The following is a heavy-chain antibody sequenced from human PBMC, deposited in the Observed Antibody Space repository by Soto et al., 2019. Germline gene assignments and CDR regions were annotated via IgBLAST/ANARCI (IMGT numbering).Heavy chain of an antibody. D-gene: IGHD3-3*01. J-gene: IGHJ4*02. CDR1: GFTFSSYA. V-gene: IGHV3-23*01. CDR2: ISGSGGST. Sequence: QPGGSLRLSCAASGFTFSSYAMSWVRQAPGKGLEWVSAISGSGGSTYYADSVKGRFTISRDNSKNTLYLQMNSLRAEDTAVYYCAKTAEFDFWSGPHFAPRSWPFDYWGQGTLVTVSS. CDR3: AKTAEFDFWSGPHFAPRSWPFDY.